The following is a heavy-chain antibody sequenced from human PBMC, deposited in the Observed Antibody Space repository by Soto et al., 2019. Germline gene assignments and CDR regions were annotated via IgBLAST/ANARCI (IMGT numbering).Heavy chain of an antibody. Sequence: GGSLRLSCAASGFTFSSYSMNWVRQAPGKGLEWVSSISSSSSYIYYADSVKGRFTISRDNAKNSLYLQMNSLRAEDTAVYYCARPQTVIAAQTSSDYWGQGTLVTVSS. CDR2: ISSSSSYI. J-gene: IGHJ4*02. D-gene: IGHD6-6*01. CDR3: ARPQTVIAAQTSSDY. V-gene: IGHV3-21*01. CDR1: GFTFSSYS.